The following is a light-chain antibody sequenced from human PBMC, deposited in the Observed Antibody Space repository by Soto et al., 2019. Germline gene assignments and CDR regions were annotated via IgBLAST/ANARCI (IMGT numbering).Light chain of an antibody. Sequence: EIVMTQSPATLSVSPGERATLSCRASQSVSNNYIAWYQQKPGQAPRLLIYGASSRATGIPARFSGSGSGTEFTLTISSLQSEDFAVYYCQQYNDWPLSFGGGTKVDI. CDR1: QSVSNN. J-gene: IGKJ4*01. CDR3: QQYNDWPLS. V-gene: IGKV3-15*01. CDR2: GAS.